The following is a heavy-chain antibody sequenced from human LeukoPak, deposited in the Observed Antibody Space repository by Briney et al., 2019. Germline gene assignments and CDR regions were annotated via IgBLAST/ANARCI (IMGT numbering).Heavy chain of an antibody. V-gene: IGHV3-30*02. CDR2: IRYDGSNK. Sequence: GGSLRLSCAASGFTFSSYGMHWVRQAPGKGLEWVAFIRYDGSNKYYADSVKGRFTISRDNSKNTLYLQMNSLRAEDTAVYYCAKADYDSSGYFDYWGQGTLVTVSS. CDR1: GFTFSSYG. J-gene: IGHJ4*02. D-gene: IGHD4-17*01. CDR3: AKADYDSSGYFDY.